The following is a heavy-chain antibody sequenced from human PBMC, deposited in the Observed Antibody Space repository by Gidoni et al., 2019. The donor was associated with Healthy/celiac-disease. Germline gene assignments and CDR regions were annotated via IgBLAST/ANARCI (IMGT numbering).Heavy chain of an antibody. V-gene: IGHV2-26*04. D-gene: IGHD3-3*01. CDR2: IFSNDEK. J-gene: IGHJ5*02. Sequence: QVTLKESGPVLVKPTETLTLICTVSGFSLSNARMGVSWIRQPPGKALEWLAHIFSNDEKSYSTSLKSRLTISKDTSKSQVVLTMTNMDPVDTATYYCAWNPRPLRFLEWLAPPNWFDPWGQGTLVTVSS. CDR3: AWNPRPLRFLEWLAPPNWFDP. CDR1: GFSLSNARMG.